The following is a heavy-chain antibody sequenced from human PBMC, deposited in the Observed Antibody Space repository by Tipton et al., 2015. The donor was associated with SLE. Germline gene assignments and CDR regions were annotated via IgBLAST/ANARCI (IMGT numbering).Heavy chain of an antibody. J-gene: IGHJ5*02. CDR1: GGSISSHY. CDR3: ARGGLLRYFDWLNCFDP. Sequence: TLSLTCTVSGGSISSHYWSWIRQPPGKRLEWIGYIYFTGSTNYNPSLKSRVTISVDMSKNQFSLKLTSVTAADTAVYYCARGGLLRYFDWLNCFDPWGQGTLVTVSS. V-gene: IGHV4-59*11. CDR2: IYFTGST. D-gene: IGHD3-9*01.